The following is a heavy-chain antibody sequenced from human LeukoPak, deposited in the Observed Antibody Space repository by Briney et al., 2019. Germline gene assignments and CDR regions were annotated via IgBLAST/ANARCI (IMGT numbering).Heavy chain of an antibody. D-gene: IGHD3-3*01. CDR1: GGSISSYY. V-gene: IGHV4-59*08. CDR2: INYSGST. CDR3: ARLRFLEWLFPWFDP. J-gene: IGHJ5*02. Sequence: SETLSLTCTVSGGSISSYYWSWIRQPPGKGLEWIGYINYSGSTKYNPSLKSRVTISVDTSKNQFSLKLSSVTAAGTAVYYCARLRFLEWLFPWFDPWGQGTLVTVSS.